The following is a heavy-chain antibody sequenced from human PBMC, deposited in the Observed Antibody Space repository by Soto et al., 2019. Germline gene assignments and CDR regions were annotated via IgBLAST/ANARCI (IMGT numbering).Heavy chain of an antibody. CDR1: GGTFSSYT. CDR2: IIPILGIA. CDR3: ARAGTATNPTWFGT. D-gene: IGHD1-26*01. Sequence: SVKVSCKASGGTFSSYTISWVRQAPGQGLEWMGRIIPILGIANYAQKFQGRVTITADKSTSTAYMELSRLRSEDTAVYYCARAGTATNPTWFGTCGQRPLVT. V-gene: IGHV1-69*02. J-gene: IGHJ5*02.